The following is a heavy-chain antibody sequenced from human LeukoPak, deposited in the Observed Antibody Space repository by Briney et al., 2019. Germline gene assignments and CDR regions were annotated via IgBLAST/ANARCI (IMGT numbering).Heavy chain of an antibody. J-gene: IGHJ4*02. CDR1: GGSISSGDYY. CDR3: AMDPYYYDSSGYCVDY. Sequence: SQTLSLTCTVSGGSISSGDYYWSWIRQPPGKGLEWIGYIYYSGSTYYNPSLKSRVTISVDTSKNQFSLKLSSVTAADTAVYYCAMDPYYYDSSGYCVDYWGQGTLVTVSS. CDR2: IYYSGST. D-gene: IGHD3-22*01. V-gene: IGHV4-30-4*08.